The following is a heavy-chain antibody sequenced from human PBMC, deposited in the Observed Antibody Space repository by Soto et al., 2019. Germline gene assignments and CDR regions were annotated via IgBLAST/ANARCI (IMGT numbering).Heavy chain of an antibody. CDR1: GYTFTSYG. Sequence: QVQLVQSGAEVKKPGASVTVSCKASGYTFTSYGISWVRQAPGQGLEWVGWISDYNGNTNYAQKLQGRVTTTTDTSTSTGDMELRSLRSDDTAVYYGARELIYGSGSYYWGQGTLVTVSA. D-gene: IGHD3-10*01. V-gene: IGHV1-18*01. J-gene: IGHJ4*02. CDR3: ARELIYGSGSYY. CDR2: ISDYNGNT.